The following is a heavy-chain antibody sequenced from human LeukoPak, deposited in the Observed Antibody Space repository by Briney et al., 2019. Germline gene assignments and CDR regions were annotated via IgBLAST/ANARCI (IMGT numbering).Heavy chain of an antibody. Sequence: PSETLSLTCTVSGGSISSYYWSWIRQPPGKGLEWMGYIYHSGSTNSTPSLKSRFTISIDTSKHQFSLKLSSVTAADTAVYYCARGGSSSSDSNFDYWGQGTLVTVSS. J-gene: IGHJ4*02. V-gene: IGHV4-59*01. CDR1: GGSISSYY. D-gene: IGHD6-6*01. CDR3: ARGGSSSSDSNFDY. CDR2: IYHSGST.